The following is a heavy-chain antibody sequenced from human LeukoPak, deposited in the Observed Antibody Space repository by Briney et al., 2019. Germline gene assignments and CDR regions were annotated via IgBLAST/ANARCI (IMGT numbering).Heavy chain of an antibody. Sequence: GGSLRLSCAASGFTFSSYSMNWVRQAPGKGLEWVSYISSASGSIYYADSVKGRFTISRDNAKNSLYLQMNSLRAEDTALYYCAKADIVVVPAAMGHWGQGTLVTVSS. CDR2: ISSASGSI. J-gene: IGHJ4*02. CDR1: GFTFSSYS. CDR3: AKADIVVVPAAMGH. D-gene: IGHD2-2*01. V-gene: IGHV3-48*04.